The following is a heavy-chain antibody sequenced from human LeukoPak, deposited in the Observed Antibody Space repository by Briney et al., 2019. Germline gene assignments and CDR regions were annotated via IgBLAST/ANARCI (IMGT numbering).Heavy chain of an antibody. J-gene: IGHJ6*03. CDR1: GGTFSSYA. CDR2: IIPIFGTA. V-gene: IGHV1-69*06. Sequence: SVKVSCKASGGTFSSYAISWVRQAPGQGLEWMGGIIPIFGTANYAQKFQGRVTITADKSTSTAYMELSRLRSDDTAVYYCARDRVVAAKYYYYYYYMDVWGKGTTVTVSS. D-gene: IGHD2-15*01. CDR3: ARDRVVAAKYYYYYYYMDV.